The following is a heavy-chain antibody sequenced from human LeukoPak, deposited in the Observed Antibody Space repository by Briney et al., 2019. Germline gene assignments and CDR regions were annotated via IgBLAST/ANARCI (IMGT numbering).Heavy chain of an antibody. CDR1: GYTFTSYY. D-gene: IGHD6-25*01. CDR3: ARYGFSSVWQGGWHAFDI. V-gene: IGHV1-46*01. Sequence: ASVKVSCKASGYTFTSYYLHWLRQAPGQGGEWMGIINPTSGDTDYAQNFQGRVTMPRNMSTSTVYMELRSLRSEDTAVYYCARYGFSSVWQGGWHAFDIWGLGTMVTVSS. CDR2: INPTSGDT. J-gene: IGHJ3*02.